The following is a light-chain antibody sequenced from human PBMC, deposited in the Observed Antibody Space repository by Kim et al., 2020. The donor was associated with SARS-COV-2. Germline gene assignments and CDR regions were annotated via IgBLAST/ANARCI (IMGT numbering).Light chain of an antibody. CDR1: GLSNKY. CDR2: QDS. CDR3: QAWDSSTGV. J-gene: IGLJ1*01. V-gene: IGLV3-1*01. Sequence: SYELTQPPSVSVSPGETASITCFGDGLSNKYVYWYQQKSGQSPILVVYQDSTRPSGIPERFSGFNSGNTATLTISGTQAMDEADYYCQAWDSSTGVFGTGTKVTVL.